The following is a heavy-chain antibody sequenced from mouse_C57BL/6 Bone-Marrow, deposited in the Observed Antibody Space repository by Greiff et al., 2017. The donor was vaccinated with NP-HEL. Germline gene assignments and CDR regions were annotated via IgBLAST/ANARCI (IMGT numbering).Heavy chain of an antibody. CDR1: GFTFSDYY. V-gene: IGHV5-12*01. J-gene: IGHJ4*01. D-gene: IGHD1-1*01. CDR2: ISNGGGST. CDR3: AIHVYGSSPHYYAMDY. Sequence: EVKLVESGGGLVQPGGSLKLSCAASGFTFSDYYMYWVRQTPEKRLEWVAYISNGGGSTYYPDTVKGRFTISRDNAKNTLYLQISRLKSEDPAMYYCAIHVYGSSPHYYAMDYWGQGTSVTVSS.